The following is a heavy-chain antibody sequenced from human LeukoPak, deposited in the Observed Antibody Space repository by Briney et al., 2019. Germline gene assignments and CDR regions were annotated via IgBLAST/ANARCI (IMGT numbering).Heavy chain of an antibody. CDR1: GGTFSSYA. D-gene: IGHD2-15*01. V-gene: IGHV1-69*05. J-gene: IGHJ6*03. CDR3: ATTRAPDRYCSGGSCLDYYYYYMDV. CDR2: IIPIFGTA. Sequence: ASVKVSCKASGGTFSSYAISWVRQAPGQGLGWMGGIIPIFGTANYAQKFQGRVTITTDESTSTAYMELSSLRSEDTAVYYCATTRAPDRYCSGGSCLDYYYYYMDVWGKGTTVTVSS.